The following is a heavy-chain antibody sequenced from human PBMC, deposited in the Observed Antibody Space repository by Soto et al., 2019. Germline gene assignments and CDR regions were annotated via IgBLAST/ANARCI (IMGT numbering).Heavy chain of an antibody. CDR3: ARGGPPHYYYYYGMDV. CDR2: IYYSGST. J-gene: IGHJ6*02. Sequence: SEILSLTCTVSGGSISSYYWSWIRQPPGKGLEWIGYIYYSGSTNYNPSLKSRVTISVDTSKNQFSLKLSSVTAADTAVYYCARGGPPHYYYYYGMDVWGQGTTVTVSS. CDR1: GGSISSYY. V-gene: IGHV4-59*01.